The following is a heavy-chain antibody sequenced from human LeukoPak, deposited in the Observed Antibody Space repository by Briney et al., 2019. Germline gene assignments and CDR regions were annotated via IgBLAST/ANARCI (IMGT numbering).Heavy chain of an antibody. CDR3: ARGGRPYYYYMDV. V-gene: IGHV1-69*05. CDR2: IIPIFGTA. J-gene: IGHJ6*03. Sequence: AVTVSCKASGGTFSSYAISWVRQAPGQGLEWMGGIIPIFGTANYAQKFQGRVTITTDESTSTAYMELSSLRSEDTAVYYCARGGRPYYYYMDVWGKGTTVTVSS. D-gene: IGHD2-15*01. CDR1: GGTFSSYA.